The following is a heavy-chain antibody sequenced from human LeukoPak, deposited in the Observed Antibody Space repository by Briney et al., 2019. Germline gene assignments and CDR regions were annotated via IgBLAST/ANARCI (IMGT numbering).Heavy chain of an antibody. Sequence: PSKTLSLTCTVSGGSISSYYWSWIRQPPGKGLEWIGHIYKIGTTNYNPSLKSRLTISADTSKNQFSLKLRSVTAADTAVYYCVIGVGWQPDYWGQGALVTVSS. CDR2: IYKIGTT. D-gene: IGHD2-15*01. V-gene: IGHV4-59*01. CDR3: VIGVGWQPDY. CDR1: GGSISSYY. J-gene: IGHJ4*02.